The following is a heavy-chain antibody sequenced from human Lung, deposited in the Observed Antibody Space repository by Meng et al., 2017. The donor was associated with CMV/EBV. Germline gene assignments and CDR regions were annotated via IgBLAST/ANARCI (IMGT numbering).Heavy chain of an antibody. D-gene: IGHD2-21*01. CDR3: ARGSYLAVEG. V-gene: IGHV4-59*01. CDR1: GGYINCYY. J-gene: IGHJ4*02. CDR2: FYYRGNS. Sequence: QWRGLGPGLVKPSETLSLTCTVSGGYINCYYWSWIRQPPGQGLEWLGYFYYRGNSNYNPSLKSRVTISVDTSKNLFSLNLTSVTAADAALYYCARGSYLAVEGWGLGTLVTVSS.